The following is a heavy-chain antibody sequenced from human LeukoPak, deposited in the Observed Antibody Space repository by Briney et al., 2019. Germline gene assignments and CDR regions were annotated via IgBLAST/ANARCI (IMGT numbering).Heavy chain of an antibody. J-gene: IGHJ4*02. CDR2: ISGSGGST. CDR3: AKDGGYFDWLLYLDY. V-gene: IGHV3-23*01. D-gene: IGHD3-9*01. Sequence: PGGSLRLSWAASGFTFSSYAMSWVRQAPGKGLEWVSAISGSGGSTYYADSVKGRFTISRDNSKNTLYLQMNSLRAEDTAVYYCAKDGGYFDWLLYLDYWGQGTLVTVSS. CDR1: GFTFSSYA.